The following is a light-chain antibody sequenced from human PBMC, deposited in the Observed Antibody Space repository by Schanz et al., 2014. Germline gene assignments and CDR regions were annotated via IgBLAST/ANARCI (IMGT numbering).Light chain of an antibody. V-gene: IGKV1-27*01. CDR2: SAS. CDR1: HDISNF. CDR3: QKYNDAPPT. J-gene: IGKJ4*01. Sequence: DIQMTQSPSPLSASVGDRVTITCRASHDISNFLAWYQQKPGKVPKLLIYSASTLQLGVPSRFSGSGSGTDFTLTISSLQPEDVATYYCQKYNDAPPTFGGGTKVEIK.